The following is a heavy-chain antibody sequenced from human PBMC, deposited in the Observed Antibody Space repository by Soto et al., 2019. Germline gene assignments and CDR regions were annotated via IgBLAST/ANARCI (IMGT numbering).Heavy chain of an antibody. V-gene: IGHV1-69*13. D-gene: IGHD6-13*01. CDR1: GGTFSSYR. CDR3: ARDSGAKLSSS. J-gene: IGHJ4*02. Sequence: ASVKVSCKASGGTFSSYRFNWVRQARGQGLEWLGGIVPIYRTADYAQKFQGRVTITADESTRAVYMELSSLKSQDTALYYCARDSGAKLSSSWGQGTLVTVSS. CDR2: IVPIYRTA.